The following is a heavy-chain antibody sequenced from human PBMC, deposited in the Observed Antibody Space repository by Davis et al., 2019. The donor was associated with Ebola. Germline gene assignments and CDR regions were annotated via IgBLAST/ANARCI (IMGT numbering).Heavy chain of an antibody. CDR3: AREGVAGLDY. D-gene: IGHD6-19*01. J-gene: IGHJ4*02. V-gene: IGHV4-59*12. CDR2: IYYSGST. CDR1: GGSISSYY. Sequence: PSETLSLTCTVSGGSISSYYWSWIRQPPGKGLEWIGYIYYSGSTNYNPSLKSRVTISVDTSKNQFSLKLSSVTAADTAVYYCAREGVAGLDYWGQGTLVTVSS.